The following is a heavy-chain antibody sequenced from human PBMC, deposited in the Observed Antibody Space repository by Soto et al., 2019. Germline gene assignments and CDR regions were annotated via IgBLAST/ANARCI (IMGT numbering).Heavy chain of an antibody. J-gene: IGHJ4*02. CDR3: ASELITMVRGVISYFDY. CDR2: IYYSGST. CDR1: GGSISSSSYY. D-gene: IGHD3-10*01. Sequence: PSETLSLTCTVSGGSISSSSYYWGWIRQPPGKGLEWIGSIYYSGSTYYKPSLKSRVNISVDTSKNQFSLKLSSVTAADTVVYYCASELITMVRGVISYFDYWGQGTLVTVSS. V-gene: IGHV4-39*01.